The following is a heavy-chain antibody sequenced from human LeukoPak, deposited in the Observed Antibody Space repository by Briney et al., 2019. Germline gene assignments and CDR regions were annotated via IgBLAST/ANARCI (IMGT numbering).Heavy chain of an antibody. CDR3: AGMIVVVSAIPRYYGMDV. V-gene: IGHV4-34*01. Sequence: SETLSLTCAVYGESFSGYYWSWIRQPPGKGLEWIGEINHSGSTNYNPSLKSRVTISVDTSKNQFSLKLSSVTAADTAVYYCAGMIVVVSAIPRYYGMDVWGQGTTVTVSS. J-gene: IGHJ6*02. D-gene: IGHD3-22*01. CDR2: INHSGST. CDR1: GESFSGYY.